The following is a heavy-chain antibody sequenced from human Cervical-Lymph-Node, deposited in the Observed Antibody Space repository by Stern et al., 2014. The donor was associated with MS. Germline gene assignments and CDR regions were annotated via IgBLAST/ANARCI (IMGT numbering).Heavy chain of an antibody. CDR1: GYTFSNAW. CDR3: ARQKGY. V-gene: IGHV5-51*01. Sequence: EVQLVQSGAELRKPGESLKISCKASGYTFSNAWIGWVRQMPGRGLEWMGIIYPANSQPRYSPSFQGQVTISADKSVSTAYLQWTSLKASDTAMYYCARQKGYWGQGTLVSVSS. J-gene: IGHJ4*02. CDR2: IYPANSQP.